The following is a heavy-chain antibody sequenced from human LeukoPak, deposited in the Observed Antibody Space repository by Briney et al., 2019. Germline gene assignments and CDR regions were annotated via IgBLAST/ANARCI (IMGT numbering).Heavy chain of an antibody. CDR1: GFTFSNYW. CDR2: ISRDGSST. D-gene: IGHD5-12*01. Sequence: GGSLRLACAASGFTFSNYWMHWVRQAPGKGLVWVSRISRDGSSTSYADSVKGRFTISRDNAKNTLYLQINSLRAEDTAVYYCARTAYSDYSLGFWGQGTLVTVSS. CDR3: ARTAYSDYSLGF. J-gene: IGHJ4*02. V-gene: IGHV3-74*01.